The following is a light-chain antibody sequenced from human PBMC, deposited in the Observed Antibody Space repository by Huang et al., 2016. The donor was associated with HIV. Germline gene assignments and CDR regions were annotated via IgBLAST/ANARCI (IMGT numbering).Light chain of an antibody. V-gene: IGKV1-39*01. CDR3: QQSYSTPLT. Sequence: DIQMTQSPSSLSASVGDRVTITCRASQSISSYLNWYQQKPGKAPKRLIYAASSLQSWVPSRFSGSGSGTDFTLIVSNLQPEDFAAYYCQQSYSTPLTFGRGTKVEIK. J-gene: IGKJ4*01. CDR1: QSISSY. CDR2: AAS.